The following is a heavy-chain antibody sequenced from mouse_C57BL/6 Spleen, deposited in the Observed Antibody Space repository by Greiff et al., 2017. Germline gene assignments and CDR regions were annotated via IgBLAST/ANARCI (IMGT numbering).Heavy chain of an antibody. V-gene: IGHV1-15*01. CDR3: TRRDDYGFAY. CDR2: IDPETGGT. Sequence: QVQLQQSGAELVRPGASVTLSCKASGYTFTDYEMHWVKQTPVHGLEWIGAIDPETGGTAYNQKFKGKAILTADKSSSTAYMELRSLTSEDSAVYYCTRRDDYGFAYWGQGTLVTVSA. J-gene: IGHJ3*01. CDR1: GYTFTDYE. D-gene: IGHD2-4*01.